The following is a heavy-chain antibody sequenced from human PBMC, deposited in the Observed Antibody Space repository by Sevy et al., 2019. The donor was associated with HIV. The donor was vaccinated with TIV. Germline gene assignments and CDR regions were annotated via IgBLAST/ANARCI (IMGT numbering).Heavy chain of an antibody. D-gene: IGHD3-16*01. Sequence: GGSLRLSCAASGFTFNNVWMSWVRQAPGKGLEWVAHIKSKSDGGTTDYAAPVRGRFTISRDDSKNTLYLQMNSLNTVDTAVYYCTTGGSLFQHWGQGTLVTVSS. CDR1: GFTFNNVW. V-gene: IGHV3-15*01. J-gene: IGHJ1*01. CDR3: TTGGSLFQH. CDR2: IKSKSDGGTT.